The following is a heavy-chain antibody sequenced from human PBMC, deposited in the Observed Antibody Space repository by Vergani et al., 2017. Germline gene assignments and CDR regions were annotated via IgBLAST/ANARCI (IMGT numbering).Heavy chain of an antibody. V-gene: IGHV4-34*01. CDR2: INHSGTI. CDR1: GGSLSGYY. D-gene: IGHD1-26*01. CDR3: ARRAERWETLLRDDFDV. Sequence: QVQLQQWGPGLLKPSETLSLTCAVYGGSLSGYYWSWIRLAPGKGLEWFGEINHSGTINYNPTLKSPFNVSIDTAREHFSLKLRSVSAADTAVYFCARRAERWETLLRDDFDVWGQGTFVTVSP. J-gene: IGHJ3*01.